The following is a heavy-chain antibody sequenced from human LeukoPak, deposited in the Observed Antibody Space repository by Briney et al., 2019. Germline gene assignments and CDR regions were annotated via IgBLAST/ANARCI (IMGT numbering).Heavy chain of an antibody. Sequence: ASVKVSCRASGYTFTTYAIHWVRQAPGQRLEWMGWINAGNGNTKYSQKFQGRVTITRDTSASTDYMELSSLRSEDTAVYYCARASDYSNTPFDYWGQGTLVTVSS. CDR3: ARASDYSNTPFDY. J-gene: IGHJ4*02. CDR1: GYTFTTYA. V-gene: IGHV1-3*01. CDR2: INAGNGNT. D-gene: IGHD4-11*01.